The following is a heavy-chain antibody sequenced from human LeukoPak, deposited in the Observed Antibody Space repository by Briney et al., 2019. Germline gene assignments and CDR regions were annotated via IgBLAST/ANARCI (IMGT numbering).Heavy chain of an antibody. Sequence: GGSLRLSCAASGFTFSSDWMSWVRQAPGKGLEWVANIKQDGSEKYYVDSVKGRFTISRDNAKNSLYLQMNSLRAEDTAVYYCARGRLWAYDAFDIWGQGTMVTVSS. J-gene: IGHJ3*02. CDR2: IKQDGSEK. CDR3: ARGRLWAYDAFDI. V-gene: IGHV3-7*01. CDR1: GFTFSSDW. D-gene: IGHD3-16*01.